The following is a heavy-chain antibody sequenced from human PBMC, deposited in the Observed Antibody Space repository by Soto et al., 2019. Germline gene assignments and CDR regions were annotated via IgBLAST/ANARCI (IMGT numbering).Heavy chain of an antibody. Sequence: QVQLVQSGAEVKKPGASVKVSCKASGYTFTSYDINWVRQATGQGLEWMGWMNPNSGNTGYAQKFQGRVTMTRNTSISTAYRELSSLRSEDTAVYYCARGRPASRAGSVGWFDPWGQGTLVTVSS. CDR1: GYTFTSYD. D-gene: IGHD2-15*01. V-gene: IGHV1-8*01. CDR3: ARGRPASRAGSVGWFDP. J-gene: IGHJ5*02. CDR2: MNPNSGNT.